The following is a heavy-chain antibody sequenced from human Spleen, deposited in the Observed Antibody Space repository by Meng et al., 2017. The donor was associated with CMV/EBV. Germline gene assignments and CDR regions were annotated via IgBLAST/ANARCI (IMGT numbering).Heavy chain of an antibody. J-gene: IGHJ4*02. CDR1: GYTFSNYY. Sequence: ASVKVSCKASGYTFSNYYVHWVRQAPGHGLEWVAIINPSEGSTRYAQKFKDRVTVTRDTSANTVYMELSSLRSEDTAVYYCARGYDILSGYYVLLGDNWGQGTLVTVSS. CDR3: ARGYDILSGYYVLLGDN. V-gene: IGHV1-46*01. CDR2: INPSEGST. D-gene: IGHD3-9*01.